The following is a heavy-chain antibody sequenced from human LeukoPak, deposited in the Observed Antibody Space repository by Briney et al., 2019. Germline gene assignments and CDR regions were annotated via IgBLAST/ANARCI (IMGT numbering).Heavy chain of an antibody. CDR3: AMTVTDIDY. V-gene: IGHV3-53*04. D-gene: IGHD1-14*01. Sequence: GGSLRLSCAASGFTFSSSAMSWVRQAPGKGLEWVSVIYSGGSTYYADSVKGRFTISRHNSKNTLYLQMNSLRAEDTAVYYCAMTVTDIDYWGQGTLVTVSS. CDR2: IYSGGST. CDR1: GFTFSSSA. J-gene: IGHJ4*02.